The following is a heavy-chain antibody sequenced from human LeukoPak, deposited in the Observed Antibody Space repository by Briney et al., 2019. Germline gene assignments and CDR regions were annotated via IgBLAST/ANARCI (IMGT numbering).Heavy chain of an antibody. D-gene: IGHD3-10*01. CDR2: IRYDESNK. CDR3: AKGGGSGSSSFYYFDY. V-gene: IGHV3-30*02. Sequence: SVRLSCAASGFTFSSYGMHWVRQAPGKGLEWVAFIRYDESNKYYADSVKGRFTISRDNSKNTLYLQMNSLRAEDTAVYYCAKGGGSGSSSFYYFDYWGQGTTVTVSS. CDR1: GFTFSSYG. J-gene: IGHJ4*02.